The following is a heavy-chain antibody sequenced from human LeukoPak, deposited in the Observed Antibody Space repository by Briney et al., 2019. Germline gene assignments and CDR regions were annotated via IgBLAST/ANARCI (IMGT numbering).Heavy chain of an antibody. V-gene: IGHV3-9*01. CDR1: GFTFDDYA. J-gene: IGHJ4*02. D-gene: IGHD6-19*01. Sequence: GGSLRLSCAASGFTFDDYAMHWVRQAPGKGLEWVSGISWNSGSIGYADSVEGRFTISRDNAKNSLYLQMNSLRAEDTALYYCAKDRRKWLVAYYFDYWGQGTLVTVSS. CDR3: AKDRRKWLVAYYFDY. CDR2: ISWNSGSI.